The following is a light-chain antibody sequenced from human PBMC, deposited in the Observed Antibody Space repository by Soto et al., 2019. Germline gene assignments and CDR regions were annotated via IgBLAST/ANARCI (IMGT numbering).Light chain of an antibody. CDR3: QQSYSTTWT. J-gene: IGKJ1*01. CDR1: QGISTY. CDR2: AAS. V-gene: IGKV1-39*01. Sequence: IQMPQSPSSLSASVGDGVTITCRASQGISTYLNWYQQRPGKAPKLLIYAASSLQSGVPSRFSGSGSETHFTLTIRSLQPEDFAPYSCQQSYSTTWTFGQGTKVDI.